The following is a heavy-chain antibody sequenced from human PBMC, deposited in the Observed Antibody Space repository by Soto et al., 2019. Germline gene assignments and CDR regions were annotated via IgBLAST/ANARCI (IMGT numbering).Heavy chain of an antibody. CDR1: GGSFSDFA. D-gene: IGHD4-4*01. V-gene: IGHV1-69*01. Sequence: QVQLAQSGAEVRKPGSSVKVSCRASGGSFSDFAFSWVRQAPGQGLEWMGGIIPMFAATKYAQRFQDRVTITADASTTTVYLALSSLTSDDSAVYYCARGGSVAVPAALSSYDDYTNYRFDSWGQGTLVSVSS. CDR3: ARGGSVAVPAALSSYDDYTNYRFDS. J-gene: IGHJ4*02. CDR2: IIPMFAAT.